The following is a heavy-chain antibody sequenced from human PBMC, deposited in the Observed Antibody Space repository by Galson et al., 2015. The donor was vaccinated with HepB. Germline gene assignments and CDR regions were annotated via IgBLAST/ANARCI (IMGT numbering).Heavy chain of an antibody. J-gene: IGHJ4*02. V-gene: IGHV3-72*01. D-gene: IGHD5-24*01. CDR1: GFIFSDYY. Sequence: SLRLSCAASGFIFSDYYMDWVRQAPGKGLEWAGRIRNRANSHTTEYAASVKGRFSISRDDSKNSLYLQMNSLKTEDTAVYYCVRSRREGYNFDDYWGQGTLVTVSS. CDR2: IRNRANSHTT. CDR3: VRSRREGYNFDDY.